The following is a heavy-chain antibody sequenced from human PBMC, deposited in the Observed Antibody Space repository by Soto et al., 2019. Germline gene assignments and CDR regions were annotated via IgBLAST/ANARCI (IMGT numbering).Heavy chain of an antibody. J-gene: IGHJ4*02. CDR2: ISGSGGST. V-gene: IGHV3-23*01. CDR1: GGTFISYA. D-gene: IGHD2-2*01. Sequence: PGGSLRHSCAAAGGTFISYAMRWVRQAPGKGLEWVSAISGSGGSTYYADSVKGRFTISRDNSKNTLYLQMNSLRAEDTAVYYCANGCSSTSCYDYWGQGTLVTVSS. CDR3: ANGCSSTSCYDY.